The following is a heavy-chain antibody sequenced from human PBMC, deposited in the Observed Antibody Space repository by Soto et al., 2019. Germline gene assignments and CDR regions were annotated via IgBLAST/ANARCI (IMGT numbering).Heavy chain of an antibody. CDR1: GGTFSSYA. CDR2: IIPIFGTA. J-gene: IGHJ2*01. V-gene: IGHV1-69*01. D-gene: IGHD2-2*02. Sequence: QVQLVQSGAEVKKPGSTVKVSCKASGGTFSSYAISWVRQAPGQGLEWMGGIIPIFGTANYAQKFQGRVTITADESTSTAYMELSSLRSEDTAVYYCAGDGYCSSTSGYTDWYFDLWGRGTLVTVSS. CDR3: AGDGYCSSTSGYTDWYFDL.